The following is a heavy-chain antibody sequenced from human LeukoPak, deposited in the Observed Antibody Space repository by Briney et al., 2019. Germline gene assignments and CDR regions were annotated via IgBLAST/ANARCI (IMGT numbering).Heavy chain of an antibody. Sequence: GRPLRLSCAASGFTFSSYGMHWVRQAPGKGLEWVAVISYDGSNKYYADSVKGRFTISRDNSKNTLYLQMNSLRAEDTAVYYCATYYYDSSGYYYEYYFDYWGQGTLVTVSS. D-gene: IGHD3-22*01. CDR3: ATYYYDSSGYYYEYYFDY. CDR2: ISYDGSNK. J-gene: IGHJ4*02. V-gene: IGHV3-30*03. CDR1: GFTFSSYG.